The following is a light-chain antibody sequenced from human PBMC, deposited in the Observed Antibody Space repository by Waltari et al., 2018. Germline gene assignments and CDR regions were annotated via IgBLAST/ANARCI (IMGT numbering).Light chain of an antibody. J-gene: IGLJ2*01. CDR3: QSYDTTLSVV. CDR1: TSNIGAGYD. CDR2: GTN. Sequence: QSVLTPPPSVSGAPGQRVSIPCPWSTSNIGAGYDGYWYQQGPGKAPKLIIYGTNTRPLGVPDRFFGSQYGTSASLAIIGLQAEDEGDYYCQSYDTTLSVVFGGGTKLTVL. V-gene: IGLV1-40*01.